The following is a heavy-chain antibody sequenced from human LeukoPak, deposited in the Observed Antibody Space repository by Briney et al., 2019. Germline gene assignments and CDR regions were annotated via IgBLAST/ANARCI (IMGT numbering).Heavy chain of an antibody. V-gene: IGHV3-53*01. CDR3: AKDTAKYSSGWYDAFDI. Sequence: GGSLRLSCAASGFAVSGNYMSWVRQAPGKGLEWVSVIYSGGSTYYADSVKGRFTISRDNSKNTLYLQMNSLRAEDTAVYYCAKDTAKYSSGWYDAFDIWGQGTMVTVSS. J-gene: IGHJ3*02. D-gene: IGHD6-19*01. CDR1: GFAVSGNY. CDR2: IYSGGST.